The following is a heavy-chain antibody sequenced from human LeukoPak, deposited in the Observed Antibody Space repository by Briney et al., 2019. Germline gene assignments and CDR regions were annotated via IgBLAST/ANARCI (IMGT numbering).Heavy chain of an antibody. D-gene: IGHD6-13*01. J-gene: IGHJ5*02. CDR2: IKQDGSEK. V-gene: IGHV3-7*01. CDR1: GSAFNNYW. CDR3: ASRRRYSSTWFAA. Sequence: GSLRLSCAASGSAFNNYWMSWVRQAPRKGLEWVANIKQDGSEKYYVDSVKGRFTISRDNAKNSVYLQMNRLRAEDTALYYCASRRRYSSTWFAAWGQGTLVTVSS.